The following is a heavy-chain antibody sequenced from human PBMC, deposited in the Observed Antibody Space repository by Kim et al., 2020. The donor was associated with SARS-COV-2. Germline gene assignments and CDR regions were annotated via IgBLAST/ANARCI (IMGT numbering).Heavy chain of an antibody. J-gene: IGHJ6*02. V-gene: IGHV3-23*01. D-gene: IGHD1-26*01. CDR3: AKDQSGSPGPYGMDV. Sequence: DSVKGRFTISRDNSKNTLYLQMNSLRAEDTAVYYCAKDQSGSPGPYGMDVWGQGTTVTVSS.